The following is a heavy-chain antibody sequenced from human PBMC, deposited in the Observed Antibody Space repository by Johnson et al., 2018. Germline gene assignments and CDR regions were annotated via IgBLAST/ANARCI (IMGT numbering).Heavy chain of an antibody. CDR1: GFSFSSYG. D-gene: IGHD4-17*01. Sequence: VQLVESGGGVVQPGRSLRLSCAASGFSFSSYGMHWVRQAPGQGLEWLAVISYDGSNKYFADSLKGRFAISRDNSANTLYLQLSSLSAEDTAVYFGANSVSDYGDYVYLENWGQGTLVTVSS. CDR2: ISYDGSNK. J-gene: IGHJ1*01. CDR3: ANSVSDYGDYVYLEN. V-gene: IGHV3-30*18.